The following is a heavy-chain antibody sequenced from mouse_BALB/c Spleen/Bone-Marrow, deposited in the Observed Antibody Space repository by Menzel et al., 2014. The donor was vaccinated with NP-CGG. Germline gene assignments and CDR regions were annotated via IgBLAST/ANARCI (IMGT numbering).Heavy chain of an antibody. V-gene: IGHV2-2*02. CDR2: IWNSGNT. CDR1: GFSLTNYG. Sequence: VKLQESGPGLVQPSQSLSITCTVSGFSLTNYGVHWVRLSPGKGLEWLGVIWNSGNTNYNAAFISRLSINMDSSKSQVFFKMNSLQANDTAVYYCARNYEGVGAMDYWGQGTSVTVSS. J-gene: IGHJ4*01. CDR3: ARNYEGVGAMDY. D-gene: IGHD1-1*01.